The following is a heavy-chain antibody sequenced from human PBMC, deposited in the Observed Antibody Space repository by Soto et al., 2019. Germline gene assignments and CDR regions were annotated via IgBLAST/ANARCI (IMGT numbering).Heavy chain of an antibody. Sequence: TLSLTCTVSGGSISSGGYYWSWIRQHPGKGLEWIGYIYYSGSTYYNPSLKSRVTISVDTSKNQFSLKLSSVTAADTAVYYCARVSPADNNFDYWGQGTLVTVSS. CDR3: ARVSPADNNFDY. CDR2: IYYSGST. CDR1: GGSISSGGYY. V-gene: IGHV4-31*03. D-gene: IGHD2-15*01. J-gene: IGHJ4*02.